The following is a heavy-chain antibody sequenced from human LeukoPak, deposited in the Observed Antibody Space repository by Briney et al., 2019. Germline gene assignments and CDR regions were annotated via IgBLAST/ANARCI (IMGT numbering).Heavy chain of an antibody. D-gene: IGHD3-10*01. V-gene: IGHV4-59*01. Sequence: SETLSLTCTVSGGSISGYYWSWIRQPPGKGLEWIGYIYYSGSTNYNPSLKSRVTISIDTSKNQFSLKLSSVTAADTAVYYCAGDYSGWGTDAFDIWGQGTMVTVSS. J-gene: IGHJ3*02. CDR1: GGSISGYY. CDR2: IYYSGST. CDR3: AGDYSGWGTDAFDI.